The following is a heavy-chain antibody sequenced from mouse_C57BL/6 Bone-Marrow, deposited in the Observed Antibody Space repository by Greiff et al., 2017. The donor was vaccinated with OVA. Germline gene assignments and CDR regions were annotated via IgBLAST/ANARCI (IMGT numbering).Heavy chain of an antibody. CDR2: IWTGGGT. J-gene: IGHJ4*01. CDR1: GFSLTSYA. D-gene: IGHD1-1*01. V-gene: IGHV2-9-1*01. CDR3: AREDYYGSSPYAMDY. Sequence: QVQLKQSGPGLVAPSQSLSITCTVSGFSLTSYAISWVRQPPGKGPEWLGVIWTGGGTNYNSALKSRLSISKDNSKSQVFLKMNSLQTDDTARYYCAREDYYGSSPYAMDYWGQGTSVTVSS.